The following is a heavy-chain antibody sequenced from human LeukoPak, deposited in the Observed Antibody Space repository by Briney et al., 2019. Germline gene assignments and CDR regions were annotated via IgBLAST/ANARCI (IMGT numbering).Heavy chain of an antibody. CDR2: IYWNDDK. CDR1: GFSLSTSGVG. CDR3: AHRDGYNSNDAFDI. V-gene: IGHV2-5*01. Sequence: SGPTLVKPTQTLTLTCTFSGFSLSTSGVGVGWIRQPPGKALKWLALIYWNDDKRYSPSLKSRLTITKDTSKNQVVLTMTNMDPVDTATYYCAHRDGYNSNDAFDIWGQGTMVTVSS. D-gene: IGHD5-12*01. J-gene: IGHJ3*02.